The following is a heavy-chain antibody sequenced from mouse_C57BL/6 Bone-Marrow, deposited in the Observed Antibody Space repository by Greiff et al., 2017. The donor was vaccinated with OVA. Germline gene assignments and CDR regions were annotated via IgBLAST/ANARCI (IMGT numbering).Heavy chain of an antibody. Sequence: QVQLKQSGAELVKPGASVKLSCKASGYTFTEYTIHWVKQRSGQGLEWIGWFYPGSGSIKYNEKFKDKATLTADKSSSTVYMELSRLTSEDSAVYFCARHEAPLYYYGSSLDYWGQGTTLTVSS. CDR1: GYTFTEYT. CDR2: FYPGSGSI. D-gene: IGHD1-1*01. CDR3: ARHEAPLYYYGSSLDY. J-gene: IGHJ2*01. V-gene: IGHV1-62-2*01.